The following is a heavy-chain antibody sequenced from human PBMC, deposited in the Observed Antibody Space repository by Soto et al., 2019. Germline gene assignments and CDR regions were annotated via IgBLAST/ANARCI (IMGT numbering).Heavy chain of an antibody. V-gene: IGHV1-18*04. CDR2: ISAYNGNT. D-gene: IGHD2-2*01. CDR3: ARDDIVVVPAAMEDVYYYYGMDV. J-gene: IGHJ6*02. CDR1: GHTFTGYY. Sequence: ASVKVSCKASGHTFTGYYMHWVRQAPGQGLEWMGWISAYNGNTNYAQKLQGRVTMTTDTPTSTAYMELGSLRSDDTAVYYCARDDIVVVPAAMEDVYYYYGMDVWGQGTTVTVSS.